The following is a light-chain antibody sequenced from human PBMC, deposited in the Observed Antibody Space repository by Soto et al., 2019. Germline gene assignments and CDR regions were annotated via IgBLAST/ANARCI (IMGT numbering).Light chain of an antibody. Sequence: QAVVTQEPSLTVSPGGTVTLTCGSSTGTVTSDHYPYWFQQKAGQAPSTLIYATTNKNSWTPALFSGSLLGGKAALTLAGAQPEYEAEYSCLLFYSGAFVFGAGTKVTVL. V-gene: IGLV7-46*01. CDR2: ATT. CDR3: LLFYSGAFV. CDR1: TGTVTSDHY. J-gene: IGLJ1*01.